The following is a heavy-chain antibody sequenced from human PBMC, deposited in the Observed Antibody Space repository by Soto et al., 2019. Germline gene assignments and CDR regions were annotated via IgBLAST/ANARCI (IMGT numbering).Heavy chain of an antibody. V-gene: IGHV1-18*01. CDR2: ISAYNGNT. Sequence: ASVKVSCKASGYTFTSYGISWVRQAPGQGLEWMGWISAYNGNTNYAQKLQGRVTMTTDTSTSTAYMELRSLRSDDTAVYYCARDLYYDSSGHSMDVWGQGTTVTVSS. CDR3: ARDLYYDSSGHSMDV. J-gene: IGHJ6*02. D-gene: IGHD3-22*01. CDR1: GYTFTSYG.